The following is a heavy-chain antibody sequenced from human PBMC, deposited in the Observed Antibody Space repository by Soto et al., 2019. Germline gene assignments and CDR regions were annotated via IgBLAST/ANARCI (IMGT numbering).Heavy chain of an antibody. CDR3: ARGFSSGWPFGY. D-gene: IGHD6-19*01. Sequence: ASVKVSCKVSGYTLTELSMHWVRQAPGKGLEWMGGFDPEDGETTYAQKFQGRVTMTRDTSTSTVYMELSSLRSEDTAVYYCARGFSSGWPFGYWGQGTPVTVSS. V-gene: IGHV1-24*01. CDR1: GYTLTELS. J-gene: IGHJ4*02. CDR2: FDPEDGET.